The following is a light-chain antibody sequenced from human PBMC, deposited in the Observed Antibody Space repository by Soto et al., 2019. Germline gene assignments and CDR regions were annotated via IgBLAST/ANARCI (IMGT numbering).Light chain of an antibody. J-gene: IGKJ1*01. CDR2: DAS. CDR3: QQYNSPWT. Sequence: DIQMTQSPSTLSASVGDRVTITCRASQSISSWLAWYQQKPGKAPTLLIYDASSLESGVPSRFSGSGSGTEFTLTISSMQPDYFATYYCQQYNSPWTFGQGTKVEIK. CDR1: QSISSW. V-gene: IGKV1-5*01.